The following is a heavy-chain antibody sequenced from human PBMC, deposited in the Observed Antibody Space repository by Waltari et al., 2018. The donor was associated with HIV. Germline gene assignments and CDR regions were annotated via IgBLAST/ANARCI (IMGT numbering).Heavy chain of an antibody. J-gene: IGHJ3*02. D-gene: IGHD6-6*01. CDR1: GFSVSRNY. Sequence: EVQLVESGGGLIQPGGSLRLSCAVSGFSVSRNYMSWVRQAPGKVLEGVVVMYSGGSTYYSDSAKGRFTISRDESKNTLYLQMNSLRAEDTAVYYCARDRGSSPNDAFDIWGQGTMVTVSS. V-gene: IGHV3-53*01. CDR2: MYSGGST. CDR3: ARDRGSSPNDAFDI.